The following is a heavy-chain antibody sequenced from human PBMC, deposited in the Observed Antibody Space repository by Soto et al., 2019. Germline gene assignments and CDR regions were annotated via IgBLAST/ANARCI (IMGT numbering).Heavy chain of an antibody. CDR2: IYPDESDT. CDR1: GYSFTKYW. V-gene: IGHV5-51*01. Sequence: GESPKISCKGSGYSFTKYWIGWVRQMPWKGLEWMAIIYPDESDTRYSPSFQGQVTISADKSLSTAYLQWSRPKASDTAMYYCVRMGFSGGGYLSYYYYGMDIWGQGTTVTVSS. J-gene: IGHJ6*02. CDR3: VRMGFSGGGYLSYYYYGMDI. D-gene: IGHD5-12*01.